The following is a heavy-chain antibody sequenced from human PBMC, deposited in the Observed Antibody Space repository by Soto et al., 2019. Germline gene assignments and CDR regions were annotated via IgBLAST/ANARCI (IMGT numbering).Heavy chain of an antibody. D-gene: IGHD3-22*01. J-gene: IGHJ4*02. CDR1: GFTFSSYA. V-gene: IGHV3-23*01. CDR3: AKDPHYYDSSGYKNYFDY. CDR2: ISGSGGST. Sequence: GGSLRLSCAASGFTFSSYAMSWVRQAPGKGLEWVSAISGSGGSTYYADSVKGRFTISRDNSKNTLYLQMNSLRAEDTAVYYCAKDPHYYDSSGYKNYFDYWGQGPLVTVSS.